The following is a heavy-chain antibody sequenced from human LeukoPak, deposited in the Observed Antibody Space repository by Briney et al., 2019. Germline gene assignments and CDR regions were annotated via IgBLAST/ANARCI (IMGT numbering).Heavy chain of an antibody. Sequence: SETLSLTCAVYGGSFSGYYWSWIRQPPGKGLEWIGEINHSGSTNYNPSLKSRVTISVDTSKNQFSLKLSSVTAADTAVYYFARGLGQRGSYYFDYWGQGTLVTVSS. V-gene: IGHV4-34*01. D-gene: IGHD3-10*01. CDR2: INHSGST. CDR1: GGSFSGYY. CDR3: ARGLGQRGSYYFDY. J-gene: IGHJ4*02.